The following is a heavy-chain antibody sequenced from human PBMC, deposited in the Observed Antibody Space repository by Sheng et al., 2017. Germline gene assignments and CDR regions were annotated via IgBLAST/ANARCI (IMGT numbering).Heavy chain of an antibody. CDR1: GGSISSYY. CDR3: ARGMVVTRSYYYYYMDV. V-gene: IGHV4-59*01. D-gene: IGHD2-15*01. CDR2: IYYSGST. Sequence: QVQLQESGPGLVKPSETLSLTCTVSGGSISSYYWSWIRQPPGKGLEWIGYIYYSGSTNYNPSLKSRVTISVDTSKNQFSLKLSSVTAADTAVYYCARGMVVTRSYYYYYMDVWAKGPRSPSP. J-gene: IGHJ6*03.